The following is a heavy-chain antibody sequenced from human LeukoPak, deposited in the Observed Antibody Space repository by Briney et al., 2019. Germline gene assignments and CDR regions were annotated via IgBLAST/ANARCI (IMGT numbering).Heavy chain of an antibody. J-gene: IGHJ3*02. CDR2: IVVGSGNT. D-gene: IGHD3-22*01. CDR1: GFTFTSSA. CDR3: AAVWGGYDSSGYDAFDI. Sequence: GASVKVSCKASGFTFTSSAMQWVRQARGQRLEWIGWIVVGSGNTNYAQKFQERVTITRDMSTSTAYMELSSLRSEDTAVYYCAAVWGGYDSSGYDAFDIWGQGTMVTVSS. V-gene: IGHV1-58*02.